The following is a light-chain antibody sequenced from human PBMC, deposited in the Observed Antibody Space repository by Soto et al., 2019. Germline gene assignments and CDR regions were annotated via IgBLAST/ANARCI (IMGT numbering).Light chain of an antibody. Sequence: EIVITQAPATLSVSPGGRGTLSRGASQSVTSNLAWYQQKPGQAPRLLIYGASTRATGVPVRFSGSGSGTEFTLTISSLQSEDFAVYYCQQYDNWITFGQGTRLEIK. CDR2: GAS. V-gene: IGKV3-15*01. CDR1: QSVTSN. CDR3: QQYDNWIT. J-gene: IGKJ5*01.